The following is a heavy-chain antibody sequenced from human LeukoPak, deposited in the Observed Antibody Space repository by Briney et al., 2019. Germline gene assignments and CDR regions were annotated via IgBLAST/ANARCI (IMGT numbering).Heavy chain of an antibody. CDR1: GFTFSSYS. V-gene: IGHV3-21*01. D-gene: IGHD4-17*01. J-gene: IGHJ4*02. Sequence: GGSLRLSCATSGFTFSSYSMSWVRQAPGKGLEWVSSISSSHSYIYYADSVKGRFTISRDNAKNSLYLEMNSLRAEDTAVYYCAIDSGTHYVHWGQGTLVTVSS. CDR3: AIDSGTHYVH. CDR2: ISSSHSYI.